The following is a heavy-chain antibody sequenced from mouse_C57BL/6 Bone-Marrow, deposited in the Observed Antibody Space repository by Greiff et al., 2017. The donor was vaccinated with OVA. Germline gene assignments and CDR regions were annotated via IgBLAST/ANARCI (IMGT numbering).Heavy chain of an antibody. J-gene: IGHJ3*01. Sequence: EVMLVESGGGLVKPGGSLKLSCAASGFTFSDYGIHWVRQAPEKGLEWVAYISSGSSTIYYADTVKGRFTISRDNAKNTLFLQMTSLRSEDTAMYYCANLWFAYWGQGTLVTVSA. CDR1: GFTFSDYG. CDR3: ANLWFAY. CDR2: ISSGSSTI. V-gene: IGHV5-17*01.